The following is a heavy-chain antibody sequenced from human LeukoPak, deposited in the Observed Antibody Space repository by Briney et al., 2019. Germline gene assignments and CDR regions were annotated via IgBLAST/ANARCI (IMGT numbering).Heavy chain of an antibody. CDR3: ARDRSGDTMIYDY. CDR2: ISSSSSRSSYI. V-gene: IGHV3-21*01. Sequence: PGGSLRLSCAASGFTFNSYTMNWVRQAPGKGLEWASSISSSSSRSSYIYYADSVKGRFTISRDNAKNSLYLQMNSLRAEDTAVYYCARDRSGDTMIYDYWGQGTLVTVSS. D-gene: IGHD3-22*01. CDR1: GFTFNSYT. J-gene: IGHJ4*02.